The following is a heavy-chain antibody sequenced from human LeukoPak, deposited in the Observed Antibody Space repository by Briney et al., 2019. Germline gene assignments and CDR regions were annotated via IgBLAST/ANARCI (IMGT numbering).Heavy chain of an antibody. Sequence: ASVKVSCKASGYTFTSYYMHWVRQAPGQGLEWMGIINPSGGSTSYAQKFQGRVTMTRDMSTGTVYMELSSLRSEDTAVYYCARDWGGTSMDYWGQGTLVTVSS. D-gene: IGHD3-16*01. CDR2: INPSGGST. J-gene: IGHJ4*02. CDR1: GYTFTSYY. V-gene: IGHV1-46*01. CDR3: ARDWGGTSMDY.